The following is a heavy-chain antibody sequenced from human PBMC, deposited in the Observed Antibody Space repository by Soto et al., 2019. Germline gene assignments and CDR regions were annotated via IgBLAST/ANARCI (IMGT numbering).Heavy chain of an antibody. V-gene: IGHV4-34*01. CDR2: INHSGST. CDR1: GGSFSGYY. J-gene: IGHJ6*02. Sequence: SETLSLTCAVYGGSFSGYYWSWSRQPPGKGLEWIGEINHSGSTNYNPSLKSRVTISVDTSKNQFSLKLSSVTAADTAVYYCARGRLTVTTANPYYYYYGMDVWGQGTTVTVSS. CDR3: ARGRLTVTTANPYYYYYGMDV. D-gene: IGHD4-4*01.